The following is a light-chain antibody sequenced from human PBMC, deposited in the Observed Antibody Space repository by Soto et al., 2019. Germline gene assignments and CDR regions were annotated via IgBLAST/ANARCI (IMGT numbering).Light chain of an antibody. V-gene: IGLV2-14*01. CDR3: SSYTSTSPLV. J-gene: IGLJ1*01. CDR1: SSDVGGYNF. Sequence: QSALTQPASVSGSPGQSITISCTGTSSDVGGYNFVSWYQQHPGKAPKLMIYDVYNRPSGVSHRFSGSKSGNTASLTISGLQAEDEAEYYCSSYTSTSPLVFGTGTKLTVL. CDR2: DVY.